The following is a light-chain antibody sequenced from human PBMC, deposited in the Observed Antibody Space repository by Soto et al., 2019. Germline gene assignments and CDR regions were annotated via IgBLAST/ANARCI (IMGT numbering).Light chain of an antibody. Sequence: QSVLTQPPSASGTPGQRVTISCSGSSSNIGSNTVNWYQQLPGTAPKLLIYNNNQRPSGVPDRLSGSKSGTSASLAISGLQSADEADYYCAAWDDSLNGVVFGGGTKVTVL. CDR2: NNN. CDR3: AAWDDSLNGVV. V-gene: IGLV1-44*01. J-gene: IGLJ2*01. CDR1: SSNIGSNT.